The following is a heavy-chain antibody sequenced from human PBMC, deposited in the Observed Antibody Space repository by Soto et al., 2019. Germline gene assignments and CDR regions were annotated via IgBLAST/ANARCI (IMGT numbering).Heavy chain of an antibody. CDR2: ISSSSSTI. J-gene: IGHJ4*02. V-gene: IGHV3-48*02. Sequence: EVQLVESGGGLVQPGGSLILSCAASGFTFSTYSMNWVRQAPGKGLEWVSYISSSSSTIYYADSVKGRFTISRDNAKNSLSLQMNSLRDEDTAVYYCARYQGGSFDYWGQGTLVTVSS. D-gene: IGHD1-26*01. CDR1: GFTFSTYS. CDR3: ARYQGGSFDY.